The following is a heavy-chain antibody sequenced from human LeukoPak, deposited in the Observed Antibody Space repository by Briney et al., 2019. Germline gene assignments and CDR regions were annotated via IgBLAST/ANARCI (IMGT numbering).Heavy chain of an antibody. CDR1: GDTFTSYA. J-gene: IGHJ4*02. Sequence: GASVKVSCKASGDTFTSYAMHWVRQAPGQRLEWMGWINAGNGNTKFSQKLQGRVTITRDTSASTAYMELSSLKSEDTAVYYCARYNWNGDLDYWGQGTLVTVSS. CDR3: ARYNWNGDLDY. CDR2: INAGNGNT. V-gene: IGHV1-3*01. D-gene: IGHD1-20*01.